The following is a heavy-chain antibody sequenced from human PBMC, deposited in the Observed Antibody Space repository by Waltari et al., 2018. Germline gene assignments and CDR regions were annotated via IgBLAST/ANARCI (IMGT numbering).Heavy chain of an antibody. D-gene: IGHD2-21*01. CDR2: MNTNSGNT. J-gene: IGHJ3*02. Sequence: QVQLEQSGAEMVKPGASVRVSCNASGYSSRRSDISWVRQAPGQGLEWMGWMNTNSGNTGYAEKFQGRVTITRNTSINTAYMDLSGLRSEDTAVYYCARGSGDLDIWGQGTMVTVSS. CDR3: ARGSGDLDI. CDR1: GYSSRRSD. V-gene: IGHV1-8*03.